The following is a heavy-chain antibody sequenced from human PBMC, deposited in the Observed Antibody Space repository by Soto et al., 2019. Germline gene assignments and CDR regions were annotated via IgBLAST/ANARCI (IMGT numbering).Heavy chain of an antibody. J-gene: IGHJ4*02. D-gene: IGHD3-10*01. CDR3: ARHRGDSGSYYTFNY. V-gene: IGHV1-2*03. CDR1: GYTFTGYY. Sequence: GASVKVACKASGYTFTGYYVHWVLQAPGQGLEWMGWINPNSGVTKYAQKFQGRVTMTRDTPINSAYMELSSLRSDDTAVYYCARHRGDSGSYYTFNYWGQGTLVTVSS. CDR2: INPNSGVT.